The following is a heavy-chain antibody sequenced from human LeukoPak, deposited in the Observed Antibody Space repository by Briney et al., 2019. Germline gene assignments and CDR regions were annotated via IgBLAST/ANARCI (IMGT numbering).Heavy chain of an antibody. D-gene: IGHD1-26*01. CDR2: ISGSGGST. J-gene: IGHJ4*02. Sequence: GGSLRLSCAASGFTSSNYDMSWVRQAPGKGLEWVSAISGSGGSTYYADSVKGRFTMSRDNSKNTLHLQMYSLRAEDTAVYYCAKDASSGTYFDYWGLGTLVSVSS. CDR3: AKDASSGTYFDY. CDR1: GFTSSNYD. V-gene: IGHV3-23*01.